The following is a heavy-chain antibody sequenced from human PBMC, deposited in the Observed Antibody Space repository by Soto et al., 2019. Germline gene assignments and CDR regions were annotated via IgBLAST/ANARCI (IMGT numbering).Heavy chain of an antibody. CDR1: GFTFSSYS. J-gene: IGHJ4*02. CDR3: AREVRDTAVADFDY. CDR2: ISSSISTM. D-gene: IGHD5-18*01. V-gene: IGHV3-48*02. Sequence: EVQLVESGGGLVQPGGSLRLSCAASGFTFSSYSMNWVRQAPGKGLEWLSYISSSISTMHYADSVKGRFTISRDNAKNSLYLQINSLRYEDTAVYYCAREVRDTAVADFDYWGQGTLVTVSS.